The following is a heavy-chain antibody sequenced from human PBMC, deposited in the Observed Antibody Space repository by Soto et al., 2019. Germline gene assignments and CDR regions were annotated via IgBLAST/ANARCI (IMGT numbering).Heavy chain of an antibody. V-gene: IGHV4-59*08. Sequence: SETLSLTCTVSGGSISSYYWSWIRQPPGKGLEWFVYIYFSGSTNYNPSLKSRVTISVDTSKNQFSLKLSSVTAADTAVYYCASAGSNYYGSGSYYYYYYMDVWGKGTTVTVSS. CDR3: ASAGSNYYGSGSYYYYYYMDV. CDR2: IYFSGST. J-gene: IGHJ6*03. CDR1: GGSISSYY. D-gene: IGHD3-10*01.